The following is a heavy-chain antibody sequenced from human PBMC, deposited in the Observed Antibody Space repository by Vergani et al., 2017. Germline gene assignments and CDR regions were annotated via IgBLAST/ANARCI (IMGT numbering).Heavy chain of an antibody. CDR2: IFPKNGVT. V-gene: IGHV1-2*02. J-gene: IGHJ4*01. CDR1: GYTFTTYY. Sequence: QVLLVQSGAEVKAPGTSVKVSCATYGYTFTTYYMHWVRQAPGQGLEWMGWIFPKNGVTYYAQNFQGRITLTRDTSTATVYMDLTRLSFDDTAVYYCVRENWYYDYWGQGALVTVAS. CDR3: VRENWYYDY. D-gene: IGHD1-7*01.